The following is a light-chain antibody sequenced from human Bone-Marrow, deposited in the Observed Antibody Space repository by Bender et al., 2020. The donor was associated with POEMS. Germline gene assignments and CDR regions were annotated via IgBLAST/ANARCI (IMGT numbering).Light chain of an antibody. V-gene: IGLV3-21*02. Sequence: SYELTQPPSVSVSPGQTARITCTGDALPKQYAYWYQQKSGQAPVLVVCEDSVRPSGIPERFSGSNSGNTATLTISRVEVGDEADYYCQVFDSSSEHFVFGSGTEVTVL. J-gene: IGLJ1*01. CDR3: QVFDSSSEHFV. CDR1: ALPKQY. CDR2: EDS.